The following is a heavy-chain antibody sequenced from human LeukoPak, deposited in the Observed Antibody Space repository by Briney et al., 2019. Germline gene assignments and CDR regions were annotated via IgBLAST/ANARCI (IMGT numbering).Heavy chain of an antibody. Sequence: GGSLRLSCAASGFTFSSYGMSWVRQAPGKGLEWVSAISGSGGSTYYADSVKGRFTISRGNSKNTLYLQMNSLRAEDTAVYYCAKDGAWLRFDDWGQGILVTVSS. CDR3: AKDGAWLRFDD. CDR2: ISGSGGST. D-gene: IGHD5-12*01. V-gene: IGHV3-23*01. J-gene: IGHJ4*02. CDR1: GFTFSSYG.